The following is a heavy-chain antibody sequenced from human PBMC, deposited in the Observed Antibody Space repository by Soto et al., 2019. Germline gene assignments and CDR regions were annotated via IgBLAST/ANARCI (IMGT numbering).Heavy chain of an antibody. Sequence: EVQLVESGGGLVKPGGSLRLSCAASGFTFSSYSMNWVRQAPGKGLEWVSSISSSSSYIYYADSVKGRFTISRDNAKNSLYLQMNSLRAEDTAVYYCAREGVLRFLFCMDVWGQGTTVTVSS. CDR1: GFTFSSYS. J-gene: IGHJ6*02. V-gene: IGHV3-21*01. D-gene: IGHD3-3*01. CDR2: ISSSSSYI. CDR3: AREGVLRFLFCMDV.